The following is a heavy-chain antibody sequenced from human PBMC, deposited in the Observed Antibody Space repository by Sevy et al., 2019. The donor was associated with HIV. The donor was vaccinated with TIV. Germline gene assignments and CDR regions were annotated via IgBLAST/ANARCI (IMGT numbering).Heavy chain of an antibody. D-gene: IGHD3-22*01. J-gene: IGHJ5*02. V-gene: IGHV3-48*03. CDR2: ISSSGGTI. CDR1: GFSFGNYE. CDR3: ARVDAYYDNGFDP. Sequence: GGSLRLSCEASGFSFGNYEMNWVRQAPGKGLEWASYISSSGGTIYYADSVKGRFTISRDNAKNSLYLQMNRLRVDDTAVYYCARVDAYYDNGFDPWGQGTLVTVSS.